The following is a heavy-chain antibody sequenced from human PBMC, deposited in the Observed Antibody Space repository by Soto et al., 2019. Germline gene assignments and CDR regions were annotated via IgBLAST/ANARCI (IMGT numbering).Heavy chain of an antibody. V-gene: IGHV3-48*02. J-gene: IGHJ3*02. CDR2: ISSSSTI. CDR3: ARDNYYGSGSSPYAFDI. CDR1: GFTFSSYS. Sequence: GSLRLSCAASGFTFSSYSMNWVRQAPGKGLEWVSYISSSSTIYYADSVKGRFTISRDNAKNSLYLQMNSLRDEDTAVYYCARDNYYGSGSSPYAFDIWGQGTMVTVSS. D-gene: IGHD3-10*01.